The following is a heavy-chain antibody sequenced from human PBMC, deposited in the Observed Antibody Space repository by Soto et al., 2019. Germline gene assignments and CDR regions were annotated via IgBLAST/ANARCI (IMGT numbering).Heavy chain of an antibody. V-gene: IGHV4-4*02. J-gene: IGHJ4*02. CDR2: IYHSVST. CDR3: ARASCSGGSCYFDFDY. CDR1: GCSISSINC. Sequence: ETVSRNFAVSGCSISSINCRSWFRQPPGKGLEWIGEIYHSVSTNYNPSLKSRVTISVDKSKNQFSLKLSSVTAADTAVYYCARASCSGGSCYFDFDYWGQGTLVTVSS. D-gene: IGHD2-15*01.